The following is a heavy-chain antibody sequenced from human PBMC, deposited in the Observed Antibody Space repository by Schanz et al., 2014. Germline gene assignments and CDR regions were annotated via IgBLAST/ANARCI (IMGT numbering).Heavy chain of an antibody. J-gene: IGHJ2*01. V-gene: IGHV1-69*02. D-gene: IGHD3-16*01. CDR1: GGTFSSDT. CDR2: IVPIAGIT. CDR3: VRVPSRDVSFDL. Sequence: QVHLVQSGAEVKKPGSSVKVSCKASGGTFSSDTFSWVRQAPGQGLEWMGRIVPIAGITNYAQRFQGRVTITADRSANTAYMELRSLRSDDTAHYYCVRVPSRDVSFDLWGRGTLVTVSS.